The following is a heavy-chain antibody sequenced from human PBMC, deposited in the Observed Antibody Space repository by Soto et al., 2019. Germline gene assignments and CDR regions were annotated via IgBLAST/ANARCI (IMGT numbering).Heavy chain of an antibody. V-gene: IGHV3-30-3*01. J-gene: IGHJ3*02. CDR3: ARALRPYCGGDCYFDDAFDI. CDR1: GFTFSSYA. D-gene: IGHD2-21*02. Sequence: PGGSLRLSCAASGFTFSSYAMHWVRQAPGKGLEWVAVISYDGSNKYYADSVKGRFTISRDNSKNTLYLQMNSLRAEDTAVYYCARALRPYCGGDCYFDDAFDIWGQGTMVTVSS. CDR2: ISYDGSNK.